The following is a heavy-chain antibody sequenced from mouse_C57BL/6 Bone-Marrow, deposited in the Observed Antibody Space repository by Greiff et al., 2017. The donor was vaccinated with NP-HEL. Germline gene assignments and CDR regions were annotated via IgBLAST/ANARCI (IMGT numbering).Heavy chain of an antibody. J-gene: IGHJ2*01. D-gene: IGHD1-1*01. CDR2: IYPRSGNT. CDR1: GYTFTSYG. V-gene: IGHV1-81*01. Sequence: VQLVESGAELARPGASVKLSCKASGYTFTSYGISWVKQRTGQGLEWIGEIYPRSGNTYYNEKFKGKATLTADKSSSTAYMELRSLTSEDSAVYFCARGATVVAYYFDYWGQGTTLTVSS. CDR3: ARGATVVAYYFDY.